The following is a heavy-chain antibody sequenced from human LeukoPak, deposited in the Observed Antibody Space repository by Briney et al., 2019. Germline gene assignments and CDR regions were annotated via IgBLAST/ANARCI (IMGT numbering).Heavy chain of an antibody. D-gene: IGHD4-17*01. CDR3: AREREHDYGTDY. V-gene: IGHV3-48*01. CDR1: GFTFTSYS. Sequence: GGSLRLSCAASGFTFTSYSMNWVRQAPGKGLEWVSYISSSGRPIYCADSVKGRFTISRDNARNSLYLQMNSLRAEDTAVCYCAREREHDYGTDYWGQGTLVTVSS. CDR2: ISSSGRPI. J-gene: IGHJ4*02.